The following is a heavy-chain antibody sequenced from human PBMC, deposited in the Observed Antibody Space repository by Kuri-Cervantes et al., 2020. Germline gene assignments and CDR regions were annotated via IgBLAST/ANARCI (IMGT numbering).Heavy chain of an antibody. D-gene: IGHD3-22*01. CDR3: ARDNLNVWDYYDSSGYYYFPY. V-gene: IGHV1-2*02. Sequence: ASVKVSCKASGGTFSSYAISWVRQAPGQGLEWMGWINPNSGGTNYAQKFQGRVTMTRDTSISTAYMELSRLRSDDTAVYYCARDNLNVWDYYDSSGYYYFPYWGQGTLVTVSS. J-gene: IGHJ4*02. CDR1: GGTFSSYA. CDR2: INPNSGGT.